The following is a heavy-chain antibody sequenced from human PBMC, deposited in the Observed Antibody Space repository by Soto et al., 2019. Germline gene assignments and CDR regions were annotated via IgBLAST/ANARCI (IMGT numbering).Heavy chain of an antibody. CDR2: IIPIFRTP. CDR3: ARVTWIPYYFDY. D-gene: IGHD4-4*01. CDR1: GGTFGSYA. Sequence: QVQLVQSGAEVKKPGSSVKVSCKASGGTFGSYAINWVRQAPGQGLEWMGGIIPIFRTPNYAQRFQGRVTITADESTDTAYMELSSLTSEDTAVYYCARVTWIPYYFDYWGQGTLVTVSS. V-gene: IGHV1-69*12. J-gene: IGHJ4*02.